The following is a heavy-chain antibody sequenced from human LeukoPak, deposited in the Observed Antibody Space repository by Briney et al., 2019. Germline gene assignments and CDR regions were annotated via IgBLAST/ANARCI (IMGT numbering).Heavy chain of an antibody. D-gene: IGHD6-13*01. CDR2: TSYSGST. V-gene: IGHV4-39*01. J-gene: IGHJ4*02. CDR1: GASSSSSSYF. CDR3: ARLSSTHLPNY. Sequence: SETLSLTCTVSGASSSSSSYFWGWLRQPPGKGLEWIGTTSYSGSTYYSPSLRSRITMSVDTSKNQFSLNLSSMTAADTAVYYCARLSSTHLPNYWGQGILVTISS.